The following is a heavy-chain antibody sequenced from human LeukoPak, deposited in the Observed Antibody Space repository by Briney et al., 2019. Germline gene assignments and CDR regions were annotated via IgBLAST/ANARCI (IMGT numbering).Heavy chain of an antibody. CDR3: ARRRGSGSSSFPL. V-gene: IGHV4-30-4*01. CDR2: IYYSGST. Sequence: SQTLSLTCTVSGGSISSGDYYWSWIRQPPGKGLEWIGYIYYSGSTYYNPSLKSRVTISVDTSKNQFSLKLSSVTAADTAVYYCARRRGSGSSSFPLWGQGTLVTVSS. J-gene: IGHJ4*02. CDR1: GGSISSGDYY. D-gene: IGHD2-15*01.